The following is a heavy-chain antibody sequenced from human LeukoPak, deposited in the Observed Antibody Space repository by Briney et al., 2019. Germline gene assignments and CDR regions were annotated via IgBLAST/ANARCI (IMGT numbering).Heavy chain of an antibody. V-gene: IGHV4-59*08. D-gene: IGHD6-19*01. CDR3: ATGGYNSGWYTGSFDY. CDR1: GGSISSYY. Sequence: SETLSLTCTVSGGSISSYYWNWIQQPPGKGLEWIGYIYYSGSTSYNPSLKSRVTISVDTSKNQFSLKLSSVTAADTAVYYCATGGYNSGWYTGSFDYWGQGTQVTVSS. CDR2: IYYSGST. J-gene: IGHJ4*02.